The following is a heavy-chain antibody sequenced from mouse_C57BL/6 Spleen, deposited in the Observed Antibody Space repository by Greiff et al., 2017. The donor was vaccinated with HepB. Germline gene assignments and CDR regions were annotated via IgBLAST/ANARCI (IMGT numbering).Heavy chain of an antibody. D-gene: IGHD1-1*01. V-gene: IGHV5-6*01. J-gene: IGHJ2*01. Sequence: EVQGVESGGDLVKPGGSLKLSCAASGFTFSSYGMSWVRQTPDKRLEWVATISSGGSYTYYPDSVKGRFTISRDNAKNTLYLQMSSLKSEDTAMYYGARNYGSRYYFDYWGQGTTLTVSS. CDR3: ARNYGSRYYFDY. CDR2: ISSGGSYT. CDR1: GFTFSSYG.